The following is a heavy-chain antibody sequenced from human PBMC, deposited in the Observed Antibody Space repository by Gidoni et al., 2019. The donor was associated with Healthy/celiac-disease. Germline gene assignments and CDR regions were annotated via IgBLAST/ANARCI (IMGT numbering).Heavy chain of an antibody. CDR3: AKDGDQSGYSYGLGYYFDY. D-gene: IGHD5-18*01. CDR1: GFTFSSYA. J-gene: IGHJ4*02. V-gene: IGHV3-23*01. CDR2: ISGSGGST. Sequence: EVQLLESGGGLVQPGGSLRLSCAASGFTFSSYAMSWVRQAPGKGLEWVSAISGSGGSTYYADSVKGRFTISRDNSKNTLYLQMNSLRAEDTAVYYCAKDGDQSGYSYGLGYYFDYWGQGTLVTVSS.